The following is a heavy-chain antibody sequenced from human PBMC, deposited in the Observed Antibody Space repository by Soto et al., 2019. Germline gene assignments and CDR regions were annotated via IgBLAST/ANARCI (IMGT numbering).Heavy chain of an antibody. CDR1: GGSISSSTYY. D-gene: IGHD3-10*01. CDR3: AKGGSGSYSNAFDI. J-gene: IGHJ3*02. Sequence: PYHTLSLPCTGSGGSISSSTYYWGCIRQPPGKGLEWIGSIYYSGSTYYNPSLKSRVTISVDTSKNQFSLELSSVTAADTAVYYCAKGGSGSYSNAFDIWGQGTMVT. V-gene: IGHV4-39*01. CDR2: IYYSGST.